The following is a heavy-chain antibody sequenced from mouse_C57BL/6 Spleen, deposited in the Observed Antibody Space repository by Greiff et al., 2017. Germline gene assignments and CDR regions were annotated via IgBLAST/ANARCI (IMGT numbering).Heavy chain of an antibody. CDR1: GYAFSSSW. J-gene: IGHJ3*01. CDR3: ARGGLWFAY. D-gene: IGHD2-4*01. V-gene: IGHV1-82*01. Sequence: VKLMESGPELVKPGASVKISCKASGYAFSSSWMNWVKQRPGKGLEWIGRIYPGDGDTNYNGKFKGKATLTADKSSSTAYMQLSSLTSEDSAVYFCARGGLWFAYWGQGTLVTVSA. CDR2: IYPGDGDT.